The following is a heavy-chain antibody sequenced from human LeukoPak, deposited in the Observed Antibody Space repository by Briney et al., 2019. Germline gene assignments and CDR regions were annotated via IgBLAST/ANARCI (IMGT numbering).Heavy chain of an antibody. V-gene: IGHV4-59*01. J-gene: IGHJ4*02. CDR1: GGSISTYY. D-gene: IGHD6-19*01. CDR2: SYDSGST. Sequence: PSETLSLTCTVSGGSISTYYWSWFRQPPGMGLEWIGYSYDSGSTYCNPSLKTRVTISVDTSKNQFSLKLSSVTAADTAVYYCARVGSGSFDYWGQGTLVTVSS. CDR3: ARVGSGSFDY.